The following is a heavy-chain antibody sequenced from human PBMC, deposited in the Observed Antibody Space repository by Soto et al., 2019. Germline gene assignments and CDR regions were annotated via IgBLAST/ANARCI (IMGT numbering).Heavy chain of an antibody. Sequence: QIQLVQSGAEVKKPGASVKVSCKASGYTFSSYHITWVRQAPGQGLEWMGWISAYNGNTNYAQNLQGRVTMTTDPSTSTAYRELSSLRSDDTAVYYCARDLPPVDYWGQGTLVTVSS. CDR2: ISAYNGNT. CDR1: GYTFSSYH. J-gene: IGHJ4*02. V-gene: IGHV1-18*01. CDR3: ARDLPPVDY.